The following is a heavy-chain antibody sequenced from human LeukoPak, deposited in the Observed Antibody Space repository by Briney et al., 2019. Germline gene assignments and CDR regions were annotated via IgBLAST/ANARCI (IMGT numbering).Heavy chain of an antibody. D-gene: IGHD4-17*01. Sequence: GXXRLSXAASGFTFSSYSMKWIRQAPGKGLEWVSSISSSSSYIYYADSVKGRFTISRDNAKNSLYLQMNSLRVEDTAVYYCARQNGDYEAALFFDYWGQGTLVTVSS. J-gene: IGHJ4*02. CDR2: ISSSSSYI. CDR1: GFTFSSYS. V-gene: IGHV3-21*01. CDR3: ARQNGDYEAALFFDY.